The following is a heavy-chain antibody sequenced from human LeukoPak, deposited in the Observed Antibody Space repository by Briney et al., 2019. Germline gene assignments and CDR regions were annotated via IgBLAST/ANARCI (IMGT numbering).Heavy chain of an antibody. CDR2: ISGYNGNT. CDR3: ARGPPTGTTIGAFDI. D-gene: IGHD4-17*01. CDR1: GYTFTSYG. V-gene: IGHV1-18*01. Sequence: ASVKVSCKASGYTFTSYGISWVRQAPGQGLEWMGWISGYNGNTNSAQRLRGRVTMTTDTSTSTAYMELRSLRSDDTAVYYCARGPPTGTTIGAFDIWGQGTMVTVSS. J-gene: IGHJ3*02.